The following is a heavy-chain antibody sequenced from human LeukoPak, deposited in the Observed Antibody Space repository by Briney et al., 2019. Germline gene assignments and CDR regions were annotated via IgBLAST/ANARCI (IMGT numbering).Heavy chain of an antibody. CDR2: INHSGST. CDR3: ARRVPHDYGDYEYFDY. V-gene: IGHV4-34*01. D-gene: IGHD4-17*01. J-gene: IGHJ4*02. Sequence: PSETLSLTCAAYGGSFSGYYCSWIRQPPGKGLEWMVEINHSGSTNYNPSLKSRVSISVDTSKKQLSLKLTSVTAADTAVYYCARRVPHDYGDYEYFDYWGQGTLVTVSS. CDR1: GGSFSGYY.